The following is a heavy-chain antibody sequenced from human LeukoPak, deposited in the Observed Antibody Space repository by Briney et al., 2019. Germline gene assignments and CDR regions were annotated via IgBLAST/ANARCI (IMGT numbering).Heavy chain of an antibody. J-gene: IGHJ3*02. V-gene: IGHV4-30-2*01. D-gene: IGHD3-22*01. Sequence: KASETLSLTCAVSGGSISSGGYSWSWIRQPPGKGLEWIGYIYHSGSTYYNPSLKSRVTISVDRSKNQFSLKLSSVTAADTAVYYCARYHDSPLGDAFDIWGQGTMVTVSS. CDR1: GGSISSGGYS. CDR2: IYHSGST. CDR3: ARYHDSPLGDAFDI.